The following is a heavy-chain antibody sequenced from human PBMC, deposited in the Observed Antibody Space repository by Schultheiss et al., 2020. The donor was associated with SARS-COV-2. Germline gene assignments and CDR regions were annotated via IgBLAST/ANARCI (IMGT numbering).Heavy chain of an antibody. CDR2: IYYSGST. CDR3: ARVLFCITIFGVDLCYYGMDV. D-gene: IGHD3-3*01. V-gene: IGHV4-31*03. Sequence: SETLSLTCTVSGGSISSGGYYWSWIRQHPGKGLEWIGYIYYSGSTYYNPSLKSRVTISVDTSKNQFSLKLSSVTAADTAVYYCARVLFCITIFGVDLCYYGMDVWGQGTTVTVSS. CDR1: GGSISSGGYY. J-gene: IGHJ6*02.